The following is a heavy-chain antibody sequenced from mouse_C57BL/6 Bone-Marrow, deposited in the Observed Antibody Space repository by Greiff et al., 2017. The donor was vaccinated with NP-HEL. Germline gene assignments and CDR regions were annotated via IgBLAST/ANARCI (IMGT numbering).Heavy chain of an antibody. D-gene: IGHD2-5*01. CDR1: GFNIKNTY. CDR2: NDPANGNT. J-gene: IGHJ4*01. Sequence: EVQGVESVAELVRPGASVKLSCTASGFNIKNTYMHWVKQRPEQGLEWIGRNDPANGNTKYAPKFQGKATITADTSSNTAYLQLSSLTSEDTAIYYCAREDYYSNYLYAMDYWGQGTSVTVSS. CDR3: AREDYYSNYLYAMDY. V-gene: IGHV14-3*01.